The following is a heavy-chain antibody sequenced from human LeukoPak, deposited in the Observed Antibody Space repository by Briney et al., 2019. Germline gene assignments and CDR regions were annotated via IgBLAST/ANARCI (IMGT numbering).Heavy chain of an antibody. D-gene: IGHD3-22*01. CDR1: GFTFSSYA. CDR3: ARDCGPDYYDSSGYFDH. J-gene: IGHJ4*02. V-gene: IGHV3-30*04. Sequence: PGGSLRLSCAASGFTFSSYAMHWVRQAPGKGLEWVAVISYDGSNKYYADSVKGRFTISRDNSKNTLYLQMNSLRAEDTAVYYCARDCGPDYYDSSGYFDHWGQGTLVTVSS. CDR2: ISYDGSNK.